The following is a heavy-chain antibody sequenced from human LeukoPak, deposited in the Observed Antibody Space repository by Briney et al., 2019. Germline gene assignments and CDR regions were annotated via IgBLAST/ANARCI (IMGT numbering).Heavy chain of an antibody. J-gene: IGHJ4*02. CDR2: IKQDGSEK. D-gene: IGHD6-19*01. CDR3: ATASRSGPKAY. CDR1: EFSFSNYW. Sequence: GGSLRLSCAVFEFSFSNYWMSWVRQAPGRGLEWVAIIKQDGSEKYYVDSVKGRFTISRDNAQHSLYLQMSSLRAEDTAVYYCATASRSGPKAYWGQGTLVTVSS. V-gene: IGHV3-7*05.